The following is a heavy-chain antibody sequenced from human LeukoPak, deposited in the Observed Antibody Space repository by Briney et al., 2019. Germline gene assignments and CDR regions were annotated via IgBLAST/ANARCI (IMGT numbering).Heavy chain of an antibody. CDR2: ISSSGSTI. V-gene: IGHV3-11*04. CDR3: ARTGRIADDFDI. D-gene: IGHD6-13*01. Sequence: GGSLRLSCAAAGFTFSYYYMSWIRQAPGKGLEWVSYISSSGSTIYYADSVKGRFTISRDNAKNSPYLQMNSLRAEDTAVNYCARTGRIADDFDIWGQGTMVTVT. CDR1: GFTFSYYY. J-gene: IGHJ3*02.